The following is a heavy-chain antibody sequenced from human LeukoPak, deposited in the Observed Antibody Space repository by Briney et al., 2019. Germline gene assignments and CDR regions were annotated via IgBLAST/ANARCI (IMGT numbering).Heavy chain of an antibody. CDR3: ARYHLDIVEVPAASY. J-gene: IGHJ4*02. Sequence: GGSLRLSCAASGFTFSSYAMHWARQAPGKGLEWVAVISYDGSNKYYADSVKGRFTISRDNSKNTLYLQMNSLRAEDTAVYYCARYHLDIVEVPAASYWGQGTLVTVSS. CDR1: GFTFSSYA. D-gene: IGHD2-2*01. V-gene: IGHV3-30*04. CDR2: ISYDGSNK.